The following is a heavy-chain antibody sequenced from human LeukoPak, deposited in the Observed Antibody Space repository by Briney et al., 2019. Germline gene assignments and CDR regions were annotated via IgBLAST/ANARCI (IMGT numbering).Heavy chain of an antibody. V-gene: IGHV3-23*01. D-gene: IGHD2-2*01. Sequence: GGSLRLSCAASGFTFSSYAMSWVRQAPGKGLEWVSAISGSGGSSYYADSVKGRFTISRDNSKNTLYLQMNSLRAEDTAVYYCATGRTIVVVPAAMPDYWGQGTLVTVSS. J-gene: IGHJ4*02. CDR2: ISGSGGSS. CDR1: GFTFSSYA. CDR3: ATGRTIVVVPAAMPDY.